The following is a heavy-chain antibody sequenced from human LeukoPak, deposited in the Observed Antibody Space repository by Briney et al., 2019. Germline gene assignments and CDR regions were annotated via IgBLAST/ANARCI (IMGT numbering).Heavy chain of an antibody. CDR3: AREWDYESSGFFYSY. J-gene: IGHJ4*02. V-gene: IGHV1-69*13. Sequence: SVKVSCKASGGTFSRYGISWVRQARGQGHEWMGGIVPLFGTPNYAQRFQGRVTITADDSTSTVYMELSSLRSDDTAVYYCAREWDYESSGFFYSYWGQGTLVTVSS. CDR2: IVPLFGTP. CDR1: GGTFSRYG. D-gene: IGHD3-22*01.